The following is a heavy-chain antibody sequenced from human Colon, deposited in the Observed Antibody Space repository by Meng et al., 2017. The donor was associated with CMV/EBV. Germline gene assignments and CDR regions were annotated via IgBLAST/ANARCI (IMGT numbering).Heavy chain of an antibody. V-gene: IGHV4-38-2*02. CDR1: GTSIGRGYY. CDR3: ATAVRYPSYYFDP. CDR2: IYYTGIT. D-gene: IGHD3-9*01. Sequence: SETLSLTCTVSGTSIGRGYYWGWVRLPPGKGLEWIGDIYYTGITYTNPSLKSRLTISVDTSRNEFSLKLTSVTAADTALYYCATAVRYPSYYFDPWGPGTLVTVSS. J-gene: IGHJ4*02.